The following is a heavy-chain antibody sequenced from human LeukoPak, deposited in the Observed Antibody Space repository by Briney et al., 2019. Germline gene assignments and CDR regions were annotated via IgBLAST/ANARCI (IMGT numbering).Heavy chain of an antibody. CDR1: GGTFSSYA. V-gene: IGHV1-69*05. CDR3: ARGTYYDILTGQYYYFDY. J-gene: IGHJ4*02. Sequence: ASVKVSCEASGGTFSSYAISWVRQAPGQGLEWMGGIISIFGTANYAQKFQGRVTITTDESTSTAYMELSSLRSEDTAVYYCARGTYYDILTGQYYYFDYWGQGTPVTVSS. CDR2: IISIFGTA. D-gene: IGHD3-9*01.